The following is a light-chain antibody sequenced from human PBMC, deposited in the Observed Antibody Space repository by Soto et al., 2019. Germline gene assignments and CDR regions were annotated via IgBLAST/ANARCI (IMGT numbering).Light chain of an antibody. V-gene: IGLV2-11*01. Sequence: QSALTQPPSASGSPGQSVTISCTGTSSDVGGYNYVSWYQQHPGKAPKLMIYDVSKRPSGVPDRFSGSKSGNTASLTISGLQAEDEADYYCCSYAGSYTFWFGGGTKVTVL. J-gene: IGLJ3*02. CDR3: CSYAGSYTFW. CDR2: DVS. CDR1: SSDVGGYNY.